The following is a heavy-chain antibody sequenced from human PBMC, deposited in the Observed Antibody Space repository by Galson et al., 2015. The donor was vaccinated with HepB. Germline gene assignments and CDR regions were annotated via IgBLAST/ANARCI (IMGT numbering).Heavy chain of an antibody. Sequence: KVSCKGSGYSFTNYWIGWVRQMPGKGPEWVGFVWPGDSETTYSPSFQGQVTFSADKSISTAYLHWSSLKASDTAMYYCARHFLDTTMGPYDYWGQGTLVTVSS. CDR2: VWPGDSET. CDR1: GYSFTNYW. V-gene: IGHV5-51*01. CDR3: ARHFLDTTMGPYDY. J-gene: IGHJ4*02. D-gene: IGHD5-18*01.